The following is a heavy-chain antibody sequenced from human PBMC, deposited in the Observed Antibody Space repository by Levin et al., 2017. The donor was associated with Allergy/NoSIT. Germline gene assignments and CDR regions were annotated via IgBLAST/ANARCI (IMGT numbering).Heavy chain of an antibody. CDR3: AKGADSSGSANVFDI. J-gene: IGHJ3*02. V-gene: IGHV3-9*01. D-gene: IGHD3-22*01. CDR1: GFTFDDYA. CDR2: ISWNSGNI. Sequence: GGSPRLSCAASGFTFDDYAMHWVRQAPGKGLEWVSGISWNSGNIGYADSVKGRFTISRDSAKSSLYLQMNSLRAEDTALYYCAKGADSSGSANVFDIWGQGTMVTVSS.